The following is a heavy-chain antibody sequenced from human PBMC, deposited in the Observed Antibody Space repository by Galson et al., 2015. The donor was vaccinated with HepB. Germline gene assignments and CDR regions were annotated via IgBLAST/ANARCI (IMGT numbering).Heavy chain of an antibody. V-gene: IGHV3-66*02. CDR1: GFTVSSNY. J-gene: IGHJ6*02. CDR3: AREEDGYKRDYYYGMDV. Sequence: SLRLSCAASGFTVSSNYMSWVRQAPGKGLEWVSVIYSGGSTYYADSVKGRFTISRDNSKNTLYLQMNSLRAEDTAVYYCAREEDGYKRDYYYGMDVWGQGTTVTVSS. D-gene: IGHD5-24*01. CDR2: IYSGGST.